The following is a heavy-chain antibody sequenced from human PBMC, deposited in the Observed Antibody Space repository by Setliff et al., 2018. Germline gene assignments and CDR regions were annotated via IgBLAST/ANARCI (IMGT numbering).Heavy chain of an antibody. CDR1: GFSFSRHW. V-gene: IGHV3-7*01. D-gene: IGHD3-22*01. Sequence: PGGSLRLSCVVSGFSFSRHWMSWVRQAPGKGLEWVADIKQDGSTKYYLDSVKGRFTISXXXAKRSLYLQMNGLRADDTGVYYCVRDDADNYDAFDNWGQGTLVTVSS. J-gene: IGHJ3*02. CDR2: IKQDGSTK. CDR3: VRDDADNYDAFDN.